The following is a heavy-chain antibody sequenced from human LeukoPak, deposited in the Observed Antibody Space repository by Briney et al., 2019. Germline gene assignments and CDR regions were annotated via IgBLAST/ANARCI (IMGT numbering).Heavy chain of an antibody. CDR2: IIPIFGTA. D-gene: IGHD3-10*01. Sequence: ASVKVSCKASGCTFSSYAISWVRQAPGQGLEWMADIIPIFGTANYAEKFKGRVTITADDSKNTVYMELSSLRSEDTAVNYWAGEGRYGSGSWGIDYWGQGKLVTVSA. J-gene: IGHJ4*02. CDR3: AGEGRYGSGSWGIDY. CDR1: GCTFSSYA. V-gene: IGHV1-69*01.